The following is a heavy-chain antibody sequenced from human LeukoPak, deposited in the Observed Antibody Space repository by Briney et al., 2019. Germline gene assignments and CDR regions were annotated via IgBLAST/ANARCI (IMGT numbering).Heavy chain of an antibody. Sequence: SVKVSCKASGGTFSSYAISWVRQAPGQGLEWMGGIIPIFGTANYAQKFQGRVTITADESTSTAYMELSSLRSEDTAVYYCARARGETYYDFWSGYFWGQGTLVTVSS. J-gene: IGHJ4*02. V-gene: IGHV1-69*13. CDR2: IIPIFGTA. CDR3: ARARGETYYDFWSGYF. CDR1: GGTFSSYA. D-gene: IGHD3-3*01.